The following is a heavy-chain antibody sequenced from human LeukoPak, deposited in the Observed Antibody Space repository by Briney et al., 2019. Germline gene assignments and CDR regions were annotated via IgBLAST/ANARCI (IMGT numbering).Heavy chain of an antibody. CDR3: ARGGTYYDFWSGYNYYYYYGMDV. D-gene: IGHD3-3*01. Sequence: PSETLSLTCTVSGGSISSYHWSWIRQPPGKGLEWIGYIYYSGSTNYNPSLKSRVTISVDTSKNQFSLKLSSVTAADTAVYYCARGGTYYDFWSGYNYYYYYGMDVWGQGTTVTVSS. CDR2: IYYSGST. V-gene: IGHV4-59*01. J-gene: IGHJ6*02. CDR1: GGSISSYH.